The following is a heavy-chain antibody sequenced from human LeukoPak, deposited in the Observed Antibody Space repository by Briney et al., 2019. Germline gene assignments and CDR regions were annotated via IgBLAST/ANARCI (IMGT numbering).Heavy chain of an antibody. CDR2: IYYNGNT. Sequence: PSETLSLTCTVSGDSIRTYYWSWIQQPPGKGLEWIGYIYYNGNTNYSPSLKSRVTMSVDTSKNQFSLRLSSVTAADTAVYYCAIGWYYFDYWGQGALVTVSS. D-gene: IGHD6-19*01. CDR3: AIGWYYFDY. CDR1: GDSIRTYY. J-gene: IGHJ4*02. V-gene: IGHV4-59*01.